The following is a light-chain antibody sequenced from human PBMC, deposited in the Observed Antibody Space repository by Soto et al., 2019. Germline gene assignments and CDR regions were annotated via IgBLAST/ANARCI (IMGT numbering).Light chain of an antibody. CDR2: GNR. V-gene: IGLV1-40*01. Sequence: QSALTQPPSVSGAPGQRVTLSCTGNSSNLGAGYDVHWYKQVPGAAPKLVIFGNRNRPSGVPERFSGSKSGTSASLAITGLQAEDEADYSCQAYDYSLTASVFGGGTKLTVL. CDR1: SSNLGAGYD. CDR3: QAYDYSLTASV. J-gene: IGLJ3*02.